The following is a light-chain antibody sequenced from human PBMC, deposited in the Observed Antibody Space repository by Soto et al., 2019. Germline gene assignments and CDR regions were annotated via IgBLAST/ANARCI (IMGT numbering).Light chain of an antibody. J-gene: IGKJ1*01. V-gene: IGKV3-20*01. Sequence: EIVLTQSPGTLSLSPGERATLSCRASQSVSSSSLAWYQQKPGQAPRLLIYGASSRATGIPDRFSGSGSGTDFTVTISRLEPEDYAEYYCQQYGSSPWTFGQGTKVEIK. CDR2: GAS. CDR1: QSVSSSS. CDR3: QQYGSSPWT.